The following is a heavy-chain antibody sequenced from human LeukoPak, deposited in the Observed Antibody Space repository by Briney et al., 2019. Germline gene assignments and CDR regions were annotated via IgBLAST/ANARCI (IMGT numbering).Heavy chain of an antibody. CDR3: ARRPRGYFDY. V-gene: IGHV4-39*01. CDR2: IHYSGST. J-gene: IGHJ4*02. CDR1: GGSISSSNSC. D-gene: IGHD3-16*01. Sequence: SETLSLTCTVSGGSISSSNSCCDWIRQPPGRGLEWVGSIHYSGSTFYNPSLKSRLTISVDTSKNQFSLTLSSVTAADTAVYYCARRPRGYFDYWGQGALVPVSS.